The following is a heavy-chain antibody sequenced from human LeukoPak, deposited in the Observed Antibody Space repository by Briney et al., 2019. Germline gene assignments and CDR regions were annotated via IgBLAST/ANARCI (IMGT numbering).Heavy chain of an antibody. J-gene: IGHJ4*02. CDR2: IYYSGST. V-gene: IGHV4-39*01. CDR1: GGSISSSSYY. CDR3: ARIIVATIDY. Sequence: PSETLSLTCTVSGGSISSSSYYWGWIRQPPGKGLEWIGSIYYSGSTYYNPSLKSRVTISVDTSKNQFSLKLSSVTAADTAVYYCARIIVATIDYWGQGTLVTVSS. D-gene: IGHD5-12*01.